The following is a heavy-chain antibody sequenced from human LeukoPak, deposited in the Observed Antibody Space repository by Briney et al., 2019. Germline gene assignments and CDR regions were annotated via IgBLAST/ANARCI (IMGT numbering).Heavy chain of an antibody. D-gene: IGHD4-17*01. V-gene: IGHV1-69*05. Sequence: SVKVSCKASGGTFSSYAISWVRQAPGQGLEWMGGIIPIFGTANYAQKFQGRVTITTDESTSTAYMELSSLRSEDTTVYYCARGMTTVTTGDYWGQGTLVTVSS. CDR2: IIPIFGTA. CDR1: GGTFSSYA. J-gene: IGHJ4*02. CDR3: ARGMTTVTTGDY.